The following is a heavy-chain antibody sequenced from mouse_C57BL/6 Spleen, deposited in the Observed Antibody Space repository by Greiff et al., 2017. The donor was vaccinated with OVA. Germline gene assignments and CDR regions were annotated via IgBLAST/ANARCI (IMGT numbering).Heavy chain of an antibody. CDR3: ARRGDPYSNHWYFDV. CDR1: GFSLTSYG. J-gene: IGHJ1*03. Sequence: VKLMESGPGLVAPSQSLSITCTVSGFSLTSYGVDWVRQSPGKGLEWLGVIWGVGSTNYNSALKSRLSISKDNSKSQVFLKMNSLQTDDTAMYYCARRGDPYSNHWYFDVWGTGTTVTVSS. V-gene: IGHV2-6*01. CDR2: IWGVGST. D-gene: IGHD2-5*01.